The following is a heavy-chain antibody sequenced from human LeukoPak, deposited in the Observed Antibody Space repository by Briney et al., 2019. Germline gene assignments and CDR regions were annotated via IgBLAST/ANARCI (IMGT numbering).Heavy chain of an antibody. J-gene: IGHJ1*01. CDR2: IYDSGST. D-gene: IGHD6-19*01. CDR1: GGSISSTN. Sequence: SETLSLTCTVSGGSISSTNWSWIRQPPRKGLEWIGYIYDSGSTNYNPSLKSRVTISVDTSKNQFSLKLSSVTAADTAVYYCARGGWYPESFQHWGQGALVTVSS. CDR3: ARGGWYPESFQH. V-gene: IGHV4-59*01.